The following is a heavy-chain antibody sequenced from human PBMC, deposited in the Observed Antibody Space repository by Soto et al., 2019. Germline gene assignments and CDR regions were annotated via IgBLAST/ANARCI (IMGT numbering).Heavy chain of an antibody. CDR1: GYTFTNHG. Sequence: QVQLVQSGPELKKPGASVKVSCKASGYTFTNHGISWVRQAPGQGLEWVGWVSGYNDKTKSAQKFKGRVTMTTETSTSTAYMELRSLRSDDTAVYYCARDFYPVAYFFDYWGQGTLVTVSS. CDR2: VSGYNDKT. V-gene: IGHV1-18*04. D-gene: IGHD2-21*01. J-gene: IGHJ4*02. CDR3: ARDFYPVAYFFDY.